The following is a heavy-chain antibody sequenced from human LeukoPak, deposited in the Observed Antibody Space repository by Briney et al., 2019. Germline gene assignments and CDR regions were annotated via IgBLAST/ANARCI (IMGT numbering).Heavy chain of an antibody. V-gene: IGHV3-23*01. D-gene: IGHD3-22*01. CDR2: ISGSGGST. J-gene: IGHJ4*02. CDR1: GFTFSSYD. CDR3: ARVYFDSSGYPTTDYFDY. Sequence: GGSLRLSCAASGFTFSSYDMSWVRQAPGKGLEWVSVISGSGGSTYYADSVKGRFTISRDNSKNTLYLQMNSLRTEDTAVYYCARVYFDSSGYPTTDYFDYWGQGTLVTVSS.